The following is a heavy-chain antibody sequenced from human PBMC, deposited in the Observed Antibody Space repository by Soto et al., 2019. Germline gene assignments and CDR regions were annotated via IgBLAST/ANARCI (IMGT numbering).Heavy chain of an antibody. CDR2: IYYSGST. J-gene: IGHJ6*02. V-gene: IGHV4-39*02. D-gene: IGHD3-3*01. CDR1: GGSISSSSYY. CDR3: ATGNIDFWSGYKYFYYGMDV. Sequence: SETLSLTCTVSGGSISSSSYYWGWIRQPPGKGLEWIGSIYYSGSTYYNPSLKSRLTISVDTSNNHISLRLSSVTAADTAIYYCATGNIDFWSGYKYFYYGMDVWGQGTTVTVSS.